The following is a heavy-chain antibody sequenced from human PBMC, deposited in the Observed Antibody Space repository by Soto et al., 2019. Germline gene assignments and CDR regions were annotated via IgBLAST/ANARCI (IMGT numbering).Heavy chain of an antibody. CDR3: ARGFCTSTRCTDYGMDV. V-gene: IGHV4-34*01. CDR1: GGSFSGYY. Sequence: SETLSLTCAVYGGSFSGYYWTWIRQPPGKGLEWIGEINHSGSTDYSPSLKSRVTISVDTSKNQFSLKLSFVTAADTAVFYCARGFCTSTRCTDYGMDVWGQGTTVTVSS. D-gene: IGHD2-2*01. CDR2: INHSGST. J-gene: IGHJ6*02.